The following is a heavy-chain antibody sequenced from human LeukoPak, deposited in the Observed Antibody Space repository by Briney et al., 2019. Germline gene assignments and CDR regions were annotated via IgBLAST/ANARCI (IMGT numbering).Heavy chain of an antibody. J-gene: IGHJ4*02. V-gene: IGHV3-21*01. CDR3: ARDGGSTIGDY. CDR2: INSSSSYI. Sequence: GGSLRLSCAASGFTFSSYGMHWVRQAPGKGLEWVSFINSSSSYIYYADSVKGRFTISRDNAKNSLYLQMNSLRVEDTGVYYCARDGGSTIGDYWGQGTLVTVSS. CDR1: GFTFSSYG. D-gene: IGHD5/OR15-5a*01.